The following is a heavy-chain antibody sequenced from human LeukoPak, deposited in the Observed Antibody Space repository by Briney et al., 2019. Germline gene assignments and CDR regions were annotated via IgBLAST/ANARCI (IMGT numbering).Heavy chain of an antibody. CDR1: GITFANAW. D-gene: IGHD5-24*01. CDR3: ARDTAEMATILDY. J-gene: IGHJ4*02. V-gene: IGHV3-21*01. CDR2: ISSSSSYI. Sequence: GGSLGLSCTASGITFANAWMSWVRQAPGKGLEWVSSISSSSSYIYYADSVKGRFTISRDNAKNSLYLQMNSLRAEDTAVYYCARDTAEMATILDYWGQGTLVTVSS.